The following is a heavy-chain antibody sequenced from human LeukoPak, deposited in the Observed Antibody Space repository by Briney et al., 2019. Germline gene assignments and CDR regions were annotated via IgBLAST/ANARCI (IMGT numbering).Heavy chain of an antibody. Sequence: ASVKVSCKASGYTFTTYAMNWVRQATGQGLEWMGWMNPNSGNTGYAQKLQGRVTMTTDTSTSTAYMELRSLRSDDTAVYYCARDLYSGSYGGSYDAFDIWGQGTMVTVSS. J-gene: IGHJ3*02. CDR1: GYTFTTYA. CDR3: ARDLYSGSYGGSYDAFDI. V-gene: IGHV1-8*02. CDR2: MNPNSGNT. D-gene: IGHD1-26*01.